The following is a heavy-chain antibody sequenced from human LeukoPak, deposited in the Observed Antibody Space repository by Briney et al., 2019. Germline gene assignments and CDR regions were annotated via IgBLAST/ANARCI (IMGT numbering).Heavy chain of an antibody. Sequence: GASVKVSCKASGYTFTGYYMHWVRQAPGQGLEWMGWINPNSGGTNYAQKFQGRVTMTRDTSISTAYMELSRLRSDDTAVYCCARDPADIVVRGWGYYYYMDVWGKGTTVTVSS. J-gene: IGHJ6*03. D-gene: IGHD2-15*01. CDR3: ARDPADIVVRGWGYYYYMDV. CDR2: INPNSGGT. V-gene: IGHV1-2*02. CDR1: GYTFTGYY.